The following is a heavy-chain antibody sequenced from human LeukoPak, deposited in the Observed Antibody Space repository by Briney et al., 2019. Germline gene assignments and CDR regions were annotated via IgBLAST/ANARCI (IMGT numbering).Heavy chain of an antibody. D-gene: IGHD3-22*01. V-gene: IGHV3-64*01. CDR1: GFTFSSYA. CDR3: ASQDSGSSGYSDAFDI. J-gene: IGHJ3*02. CDR2: ISSNGGST. Sequence: PGRSLRLSCAASGFTFSSYAMHWVRQAPGKGLEYVSAISSNGGSTYYANSVKGRFTISRDNSKNTLYLQMGSLRAEDMAVYYCASQDSGSSGYSDAFDIWGQGTMVTVSS.